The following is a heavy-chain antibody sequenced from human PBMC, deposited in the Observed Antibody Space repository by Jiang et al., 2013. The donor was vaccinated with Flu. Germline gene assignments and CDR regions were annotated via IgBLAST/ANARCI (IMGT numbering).Heavy chain of an antibody. J-gene: IGHJ4*02. D-gene: IGHD3-3*01. V-gene: IGHV4-39*01. CDR3: ARQYRPYYDFWSGYFTDGLGSCFDY. Sequence: GPGLVKPSETLSLTCTVSGGSISSSSYYWGWIRQPPGKGLEWIGSIYYSGSTYYNPSLKSRVTISVDTSKNQFSLKLSSVTAADTAVYYCARQYRPYYDFWSGYFTDGLGSCFDYVGQGTLVTASS. CDR1: GGSISSSSYY. CDR2: IYYSGST.